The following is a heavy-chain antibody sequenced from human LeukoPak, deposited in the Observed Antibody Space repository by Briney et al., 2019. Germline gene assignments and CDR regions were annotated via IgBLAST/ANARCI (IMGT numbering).Heavy chain of an antibody. J-gene: IGHJ5*02. CDR2: INHSGST. CDR1: GGSFSGYY. Sequence: PSETLSLTCAVYGGSFSGYYWSWIRQPPGKGLEWIGEINHSGSTNYNPSLKSRVTISVDTSKNQFSLKLSSVTAADTAVYYCATGEFGAAAGTGSHWFDPWGQGTLVTVSS. CDR3: ATGEFGAAAGTGSHWFDP. D-gene: IGHD6-13*01. V-gene: IGHV4-34*01.